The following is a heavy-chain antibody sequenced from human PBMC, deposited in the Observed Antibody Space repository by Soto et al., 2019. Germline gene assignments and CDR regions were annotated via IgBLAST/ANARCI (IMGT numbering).Heavy chain of an antibody. V-gene: IGHV4-59*12. CDR3: ARDQRHYYDSSGYYKYYYYYGMDV. J-gene: IGHJ6*02. CDR2: IHYSGST. D-gene: IGHD3-22*01. Sequence: SETLSLTCTVSGGSISLYYWRWLRQSPGKGLEWIGFIHYSGSTNYNPSLKSRVTISVDKSNNQFSLKLSSVTAADTAVYYCARDQRHYYDSSGYYKYYYYYGMDVWGQGTTVTVSS. CDR1: GGSISLYY.